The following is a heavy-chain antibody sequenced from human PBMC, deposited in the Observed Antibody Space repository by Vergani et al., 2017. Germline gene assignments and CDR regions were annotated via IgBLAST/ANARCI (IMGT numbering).Heavy chain of an antibody. CDR2: IYYSGST. J-gene: IGHJ4*02. Sequence: QLQLQESGPGLVKPSETLSLTCTVSGGSISSSSYYWGWLRQPPGKGLEWIGSIYYSGSTYYNPSLKSRVTISVDTSKNQFSLKLSSVTAADTAVYYCARRTYYDFWSGYSHFDGWGQGTLVTVSS. V-gene: IGHV4-39*01. CDR3: ARRTYYDFWSGYSHFDG. CDR1: GGSISSSSYY. D-gene: IGHD3-3*01.